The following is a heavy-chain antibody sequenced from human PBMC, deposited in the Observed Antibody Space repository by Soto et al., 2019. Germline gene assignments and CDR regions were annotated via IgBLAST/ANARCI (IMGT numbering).Heavy chain of an antibody. J-gene: IGHJ3*02. CDR2: IKSKTDGGTT. V-gene: IGHV3-15*01. D-gene: IGHD2-2*02. Sequence: GGSLRLSCAASGFTFSNAWMSWVRQAPGKGLEWVGRIKSKTDGGTTDYAAPVKGRFTISRDDSKNTLYLQMNSLKTEDTAVYYCTTVDDMLVVVVPAAIGDAFDIWGQGTMVTVSS. CDR1: GFTFSNAW. CDR3: TTVDDMLVVVVPAAIGDAFDI.